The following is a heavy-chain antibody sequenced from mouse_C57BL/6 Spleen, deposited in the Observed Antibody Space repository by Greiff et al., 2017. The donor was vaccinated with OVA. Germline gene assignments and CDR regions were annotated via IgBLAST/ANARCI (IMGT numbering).Heavy chain of an antibody. CDR3: VRALTEVFDY. D-gene: IGHD4-1*01. CDR2: IRSKSNNYAT. CDR1: GFSFNTYA. V-gene: IGHV10-1*01. Sequence: EVNLVESGGGLVQPKGSLKLSCAASGFSFNTYAMNWVRQAPGKGLEWVARIRSKSNNYATYYADSVKDRFTISRDDSESMLYLQMNNLKTEDTAMYYCVRALTEVFDYWGQGTTLTVSS. J-gene: IGHJ2*01.